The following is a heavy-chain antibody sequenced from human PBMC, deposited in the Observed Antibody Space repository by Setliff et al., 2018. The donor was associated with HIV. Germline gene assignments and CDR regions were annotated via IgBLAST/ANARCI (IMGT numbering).Heavy chain of an antibody. J-gene: IGHJ4*02. CDR1: GYIFTNYG. CDR2: MNPNSGNT. Sequence: ASVKVSCKASGYIFTNYGISWVRQVTGQGLEWMGRMNPNSGNTGYGQKFQGRVTTTRDTSISTAYMELSKLGSEDTAVYYCATDGIGGWLRPMPDYWGQGTQVTVSS. V-gene: IGHV1-8*02. D-gene: IGHD5-12*01. CDR3: ATDGIGGWLRPMPDY.